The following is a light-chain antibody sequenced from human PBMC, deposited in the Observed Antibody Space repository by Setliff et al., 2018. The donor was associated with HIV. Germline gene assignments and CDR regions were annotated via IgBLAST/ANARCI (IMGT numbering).Light chain of an antibody. CDR2: DVS. CDR3: CSYAGSYTYV. CDR1: SSDVGGYNY. Sequence: LAQPRSVSGSPGQSVTISCTGTSSDVGGYNYVSWYQQHPGKAPKLMIYDVSKRPSGVPDRFSGSKSGNTASLTISGLQAEDEADYYCCSYAGSYTYVFGTGTKVTVL. V-gene: IGLV2-11*01. J-gene: IGLJ1*01.